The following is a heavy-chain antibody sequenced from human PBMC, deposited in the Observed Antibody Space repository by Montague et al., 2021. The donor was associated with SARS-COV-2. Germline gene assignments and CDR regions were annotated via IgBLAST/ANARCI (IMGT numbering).Heavy chain of an antibody. D-gene: IGHD1-26*01. V-gene: IGHV6-1*01. J-gene: IGHJ4*01. CDR2: K. Sequence: KDYAVSVKSRITINPDTSKNQISLQRNSVTPEDTAVYYCARTSASSDYWGHGTLVTVSS. CDR3: ARTSASSDY.